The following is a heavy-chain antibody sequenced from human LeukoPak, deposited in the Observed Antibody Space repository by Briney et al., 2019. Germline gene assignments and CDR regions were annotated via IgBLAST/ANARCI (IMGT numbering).Heavy chain of an antibody. V-gene: IGHV3-11*01. Sequence: GGSLRLSCAASGFTFSDYYMSWIRQAPGKGLEWVSYISSSGSTIYYADSVKGRFTISRDNAKNSLYLQMNSLRAEDTAVYYCAKGGYCSSTTCSNTPFDYWGQGTLVTVSP. CDR1: GFTFSDYY. D-gene: IGHD2-2*01. CDR3: AKGGYCSSTTCSNTPFDY. CDR2: ISSSGSTI. J-gene: IGHJ4*02.